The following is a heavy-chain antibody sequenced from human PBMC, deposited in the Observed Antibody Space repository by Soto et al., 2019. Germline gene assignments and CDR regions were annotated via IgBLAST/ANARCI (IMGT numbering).Heavy chain of an antibody. CDR3: ARGGMVGVSFGGYYMDV. D-gene: IGHD2-8*01. CDR2: TYYRSKWYN. V-gene: IGHV6-1*01. J-gene: IGHJ6*03. CDR1: GYSVSSNSAA. Sequence: SQTLSLTCAISGYSVSSNSAAWNWIRQSPSRGLEWLGRTYYRSKWYNDYAVSVKSRITINPDTSKNQFSLQLNSVTPEDTAVYYWARGGMVGVSFGGYYMDVGGKGPTVTVSS.